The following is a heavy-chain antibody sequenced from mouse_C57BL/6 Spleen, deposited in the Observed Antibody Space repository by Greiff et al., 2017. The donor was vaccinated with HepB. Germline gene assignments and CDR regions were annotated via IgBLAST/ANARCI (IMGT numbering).Heavy chain of an antibody. CDR2: ISSGGSYT. V-gene: IGHV5-6*01. CDR3: ARPLYDYDPAWFAY. Sequence: EVQLVESGGDLVKPGGSLKLSCAASGFTFSSYGMSWVRQTPDKRLEWVATISSGGSYTYYPDSVKGRFTISRDNAKNTLYLQMSSLKSEDTAMYYCARPLYDYDPAWFAYWGQGTLVTVSA. CDR1: GFTFSSYG. J-gene: IGHJ3*01. D-gene: IGHD2-4*01.